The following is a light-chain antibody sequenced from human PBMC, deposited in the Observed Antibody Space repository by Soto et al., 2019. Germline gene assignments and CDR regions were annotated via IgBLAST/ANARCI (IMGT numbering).Light chain of an antibody. Sequence: EIVLTQSPGTLSLSPGERATLSCSASQSVSSSYLAWYQQKPGQAPRLLIYGASSRATGIPDRFSGSGSGTDFSLTISRLEPEDFAVYYCQQYGSSPETFGQGTKVEIE. CDR3: QQYGSSPET. V-gene: IGKV3-20*01. CDR2: GAS. J-gene: IGKJ1*01. CDR1: QSVSSSY.